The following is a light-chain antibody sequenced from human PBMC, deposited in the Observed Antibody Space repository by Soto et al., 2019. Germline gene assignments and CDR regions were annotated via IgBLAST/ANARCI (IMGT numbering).Light chain of an antibody. CDR2: LNSDGSH. CDR1: SGHNSYA. V-gene: IGLV4-69*01. Sequence: QLVLTQSPSASASLGASVKLTCTLSSGHNSYAIAWHQQQPEKGPRYLMKLNSDGSHSKEDGIPDRFSGSSSGAERYLTISSLQSEDEADYYCQAGGTGMVFGGGTKLTVL. J-gene: IGLJ2*01. CDR3: QAGGTGMV.